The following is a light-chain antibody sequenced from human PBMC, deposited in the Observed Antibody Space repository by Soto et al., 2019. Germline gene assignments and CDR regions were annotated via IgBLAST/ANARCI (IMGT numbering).Light chain of an antibody. CDR1: SSDVGGYNY. Sequence: QSVLTQPPSASGSPGQSVTISCTGTSSDVGGYNYVSWYQHHPGKAPKLMIYEVSKRPSGVPGRFSGSKSGNTASLTVSGLQAEDEADYYCSSYAGSNNLVFGGGTKLTVL. CDR2: EVS. V-gene: IGLV2-8*01. CDR3: SSYAGSNNLV. J-gene: IGLJ2*01.